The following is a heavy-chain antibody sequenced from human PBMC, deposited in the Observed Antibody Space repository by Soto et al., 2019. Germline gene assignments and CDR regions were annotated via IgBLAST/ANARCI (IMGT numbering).Heavy chain of an antibody. J-gene: IGHJ6*03. Sequence: GGSLRLSCAASGFTVSSNHMSWVRQAPGKGLEWVSVIYSGGSTYYADSVKGRFTISRDNSKNTLYLQMNSLRAEDTAVYYCARRFGEYCSGGSCYLGPGSYYYYMDVWGKGTTVTVSS. CDR1: GFTVSSNH. CDR3: ARRFGEYCSGGSCYLGPGSYYYYMDV. CDR2: IYSGGST. V-gene: IGHV3-66*01. D-gene: IGHD2-15*01.